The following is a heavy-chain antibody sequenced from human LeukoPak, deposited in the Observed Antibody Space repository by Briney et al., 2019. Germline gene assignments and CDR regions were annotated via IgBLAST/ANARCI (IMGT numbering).Heavy chain of an antibody. CDR1: XGXIXXXY. CDR2: IYTSGST. V-gene: IGHV4-4*07. D-gene: IGHD3-22*01. CDR3: ARESSYYYDSSGPIQH. Sequence: TXXVXXGXIXXXYWSWIRQPAGKGLEWIGRIYTSGSTNYNPSLKSRVTMSVATSKNHFSLKLSSVTAADTAVYYCARESSYYYDSSGPIQHWGQGTLVTVSS. J-gene: IGHJ1*01.